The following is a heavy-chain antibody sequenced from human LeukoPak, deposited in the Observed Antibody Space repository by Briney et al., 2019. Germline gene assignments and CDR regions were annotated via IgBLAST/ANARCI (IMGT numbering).Heavy chain of an antibody. V-gene: IGHV1-2*02. Sequence: GASVKVSCKASGYTFTSYGISWVRQAPGQGLEWMGWINPNSGGTNYAQKFQGRVTMTRDTSISTAYMELSRLRSDDTAVYYCASSLYCSSTSCYHGYYYYYGMDVWGQGTTVTVSS. J-gene: IGHJ6*02. CDR2: INPNSGGT. D-gene: IGHD2-2*01. CDR1: GYTFTSYG. CDR3: ASSLYCSSTSCYHGYYYYYGMDV.